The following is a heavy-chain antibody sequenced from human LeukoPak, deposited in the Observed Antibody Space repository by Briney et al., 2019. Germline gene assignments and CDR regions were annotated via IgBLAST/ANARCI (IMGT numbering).Heavy chain of an antibody. J-gene: IGHJ4*02. D-gene: IGHD5-18*01. Sequence: QAGGSLRLSCAASGFTFSSYGMHWVRQAPGKGLEWVAVVSYDGSNKYYADSVKGRFTISRDNSKNTLYLQMNSLRSEDTAVYYCARYETRGYSSDYFDYWGQGTLVTVSS. CDR2: VSYDGSNK. CDR1: GFTFSSYG. V-gene: IGHV3-30*03. CDR3: ARYETRGYSSDYFDY.